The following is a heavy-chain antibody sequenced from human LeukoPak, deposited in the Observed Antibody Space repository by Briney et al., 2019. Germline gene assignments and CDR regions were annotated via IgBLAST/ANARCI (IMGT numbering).Heavy chain of an antibody. Sequence: GGSLRLSCAASGFTFSSYSMTWVRQAPGKGLEWVSSISSSSIYIYYADSVKGRFTISRDNAKNTLYLQMNSLRAEDTAVYYCAKYRDYDILTGYSDYWGQGTLVTVSS. J-gene: IGHJ4*02. D-gene: IGHD3-9*01. V-gene: IGHV3-21*04. CDR2: ISSSSIYI. CDR1: GFTFSSYS. CDR3: AKYRDYDILTGYSDY.